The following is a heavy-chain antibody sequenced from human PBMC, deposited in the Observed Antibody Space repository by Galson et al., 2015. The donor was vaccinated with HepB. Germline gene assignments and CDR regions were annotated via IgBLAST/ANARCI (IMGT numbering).Heavy chain of an antibody. V-gene: IGHV4-61*02. D-gene: IGHD1-14*01. CDR3: ASGGRYNS. CDR2: IYSSGST. Sequence: LSLTCTVSGGSISSGTYYWSWIRQPAGKGLEWIGRIYSSGSTNYNPSLKSRVTMSVDTSRNQFSLKLNSVTAADTAVYYCASGGRYNSWGQGTLVTVFS. J-gene: IGHJ4*02. CDR1: GGSISSGTYY.